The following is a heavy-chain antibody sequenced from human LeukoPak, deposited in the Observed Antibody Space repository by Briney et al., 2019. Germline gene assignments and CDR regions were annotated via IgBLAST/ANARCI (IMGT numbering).Heavy chain of an antibody. Sequence: GSLRLSCAASGFRFTGFWMSWVRQAPGKGPEWVANINQESTETYYVDSVRGRFTISRDNAKNSLSLQMNSLRVEDTAVYYCAREVDRSFGYWGQGNLVTVSS. D-gene: IGHD2-15*01. CDR3: AREVDRSFGY. CDR2: INQESTET. J-gene: IGHJ4*02. V-gene: IGHV3-7*01. CDR1: GFRFTGFW.